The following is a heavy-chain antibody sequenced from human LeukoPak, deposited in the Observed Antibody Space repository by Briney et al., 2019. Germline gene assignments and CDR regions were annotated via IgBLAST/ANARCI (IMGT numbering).Heavy chain of an antibody. CDR3: ATLDIVATIGDY. V-gene: IGHV3-23*01. Sequence: PGGSLRLSCAASGFSVSTDYMGWVRQAPGKGLEWVSAISGSGGSTYYADSVKGRFTISRDNSKNTLYLQMNSLRAEDTAVYYCATLDIVATIGDYWGQGTLVTVSS. J-gene: IGHJ4*02. CDR1: GFSVSTDY. D-gene: IGHD5-12*01. CDR2: ISGSGGST.